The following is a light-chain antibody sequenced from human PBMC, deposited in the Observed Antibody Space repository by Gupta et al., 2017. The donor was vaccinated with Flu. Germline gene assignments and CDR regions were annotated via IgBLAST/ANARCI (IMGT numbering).Light chain of an antibody. J-gene: IGLJ3*02. CDR3: QSYETAPWV. CDR2: EDT. V-gene: IGLV6-57*01. Sequence: NFMLTQPHSVSESPRKTVTISCTRSSGSIASNFVQWYQQRPGSTPTTVIYEDTQRPSGVPDRFSGSIDNYSNSAFLNISGLETEDEADYYCQSYETAPWVFGGGTRLTVL. CDR1: SGSIASNF.